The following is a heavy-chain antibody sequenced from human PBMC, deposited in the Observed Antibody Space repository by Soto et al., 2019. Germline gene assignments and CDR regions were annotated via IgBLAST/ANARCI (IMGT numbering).Heavy chain of an antibody. V-gene: IGHV3-21*03. Sequence: EVQLVESGGGLVKPGGSLRLSCAASGFTFSRSDMNWVRKAPGKGLEWVSCISGSSSSIYYADSVKGRFTISRDNAKNSLYLQMNSLRAEDTAVYYCAIDPFGAGDSHWFDPWGHGTLVTVSS. D-gene: IGHD2-21*02. CDR1: GFTFSRSD. CDR2: ISGSSSSI. CDR3: AIDPFGAGDSHWFDP. J-gene: IGHJ5*02.